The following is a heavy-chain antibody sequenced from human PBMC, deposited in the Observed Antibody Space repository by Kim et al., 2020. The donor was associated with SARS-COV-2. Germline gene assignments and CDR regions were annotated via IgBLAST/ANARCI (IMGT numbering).Heavy chain of an antibody. D-gene: IGHD3-22*01. V-gene: IGHV4-34*01. CDR1: GGSFSGYY. CDR2: INHSGST. J-gene: IGHJ4*02. CDR3: ARVGGSGYYYALCY. Sequence: SETLSLTCAVYGGSFSGYYWSWIRQPPGKGLEWIGEINHSGSTNYNPSLKSRVTISVDTSKNQFSLKLSSVTAADTAVYYCARVGGSGYYYALCYCGQGTLVTVSS.